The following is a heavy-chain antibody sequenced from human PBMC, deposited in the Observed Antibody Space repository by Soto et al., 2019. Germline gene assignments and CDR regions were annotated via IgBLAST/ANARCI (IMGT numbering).Heavy chain of an antibody. Sequence: PGGSPRLSCAASGFTISTYAMTWVRQAPGKGLECVSGVTGSGGQIHYADSVKGRFTISKDNSKNTLYLQMSSLREEDTALYYCAKDAVYKDGLWLMDSWGQGTLVTVSS. J-gene: IGHJ5*02. D-gene: IGHD2-21*01. CDR3: AKDAVYKDGLWLMDS. CDR2: VTGSGGQI. V-gene: IGHV3-23*01. CDR1: GFTISTYA.